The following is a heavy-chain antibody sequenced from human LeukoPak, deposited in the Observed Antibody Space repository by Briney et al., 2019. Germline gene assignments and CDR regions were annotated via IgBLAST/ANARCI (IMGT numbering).Heavy chain of an antibody. V-gene: IGHV3-30*04. D-gene: IGHD6-19*01. CDR1: GFTFSSYA. Sequence: GGSLRLSCAASGFTFSSYAMHWVRRAPGKGLEWVAVISYDGPNKNYADSVKGRFTISRDNSKNTLYLQMNSLRAEDTAVYYCARGVRIAVAGNIDYWGQGLLVAVSS. CDR3: ARGVRIAVAGNIDY. CDR2: ISYDGPNK. J-gene: IGHJ4*02.